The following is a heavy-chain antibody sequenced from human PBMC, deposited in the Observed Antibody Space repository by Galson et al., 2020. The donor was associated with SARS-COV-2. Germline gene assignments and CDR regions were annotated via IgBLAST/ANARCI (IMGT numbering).Heavy chain of an antibody. V-gene: IGHV3-23*01. CDR2: ISGSGGST. D-gene: IGHD2-2*01. CDR1: GFTFSSYA. Sequence: GESLKLSCAASGFTFSSYAMSWVRQAPGKGLEWVSAISGSGGSTYYADSVKGRFTISRDNSKNTLYLQMNSLRAEDTAVYYCAKEGRGVVVPAATYFDYWGQGTLVTVSS. CDR3: AKEGRGVVVPAATYFDY. J-gene: IGHJ4*02.